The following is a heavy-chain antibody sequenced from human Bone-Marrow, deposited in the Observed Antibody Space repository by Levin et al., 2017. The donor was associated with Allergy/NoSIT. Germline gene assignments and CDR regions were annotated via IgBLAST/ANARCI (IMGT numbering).Heavy chain of an antibody. Sequence: GASVKVSCKGSGYSFTSYWIGWVRQMPGKGLEWMGIIYPGDSDTRYSPSFQGQVTISADKSISTAYLQWSSLKASDTAMYYCARRGSSGWYGVGYFQHWGQGTLVTVSS. CDR2: IYPGDSDT. V-gene: IGHV5-51*01. CDR3: ARRGSSGWYGVGYFQH. CDR1: GYSFTSYW. D-gene: IGHD6-19*01. J-gene: IGHJ1*01.